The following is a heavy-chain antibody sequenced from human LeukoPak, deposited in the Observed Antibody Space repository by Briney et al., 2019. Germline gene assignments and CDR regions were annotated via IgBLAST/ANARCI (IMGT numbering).Heavy chain of an antibody. V-gene: IGHV3-23*01. CDR2: ISGSGGSR. D-gene: IGHD3-22*01. CDR3: AMDPREDSNGYYYFGYFGY. J-gene: IGHJ4*02. CDR1: GFTFSSYA. Sequence: PGESLRLSCAASGFTFSSYAMGWVRQAPGKGLEWVSTISGSGGSRYYADSVEGRFTISRDNSEDTLYLQMNSLRAEDTAVYYCAMDPREDSNGYYYFGYFGYWGQGTLVTVSS.